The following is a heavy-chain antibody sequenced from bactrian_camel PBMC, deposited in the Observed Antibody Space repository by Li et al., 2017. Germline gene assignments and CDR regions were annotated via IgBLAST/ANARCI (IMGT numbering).Heavy chain of an antibody. V-gene: IGHV3S53*01. CDR3: AAEPALLQATMAAPDFGY. Sequence: HVQLVESGGGSVQPGGSLRLSCEAAGFTEDDPDMSWYRQGSGQCEWVSSTTRFGGTEYADSVKGRFTISRVYAKNKNMLYLQMNSLQPEDTAIYYCAAEPALLQATMAAPDFGYWGQGTQVTVS. CDR1: GFTEDDPD. D-gene: IGHD4*01. J-gene: IGHJ6*01. CDR2: TTRFGGT.